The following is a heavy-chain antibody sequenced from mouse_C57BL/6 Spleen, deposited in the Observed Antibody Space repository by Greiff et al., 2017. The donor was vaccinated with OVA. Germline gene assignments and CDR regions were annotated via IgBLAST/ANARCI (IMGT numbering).Heavy chain of an antibody. CDR1: GFTFSSYT. CDR3: ARLLLSYWYFDV. CDR2: ISGGGGNT. V-gene: IGHV5-9*01. J-gene: IGHJ1*03. D-gene: IGHD1-1*02. Sequence: DVQLVDSAGGLVKPGGSLTLSCAASGFTFSSYTMSWVRQTPEKRLEWVATISGGGGNTYYPDSVKGRFTISRDNAKNTLYLQMSSLRSEDTALYYCARLLLSYWYFDVWGTGTTVTVSS.